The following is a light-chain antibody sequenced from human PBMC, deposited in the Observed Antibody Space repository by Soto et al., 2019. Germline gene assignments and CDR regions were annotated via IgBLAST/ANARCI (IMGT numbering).Light chain of an antibody. CDR1: SYNNGSKS. CDR3: GPWHDSLNGYV. Sequence: QSVLTHPPSASGTPGQCGTISWSGISYNNGSKSVHWYQQLPGKAPKRLIYRNTQRPSGAPARCTSSKSGTSASLGISGPESVDEADYYCGPWHDSLNGYVVGTGTKVTVL. J-gene: IGLJ1*01. V-gene: IGLV1-44*01. CDR2: RNT.